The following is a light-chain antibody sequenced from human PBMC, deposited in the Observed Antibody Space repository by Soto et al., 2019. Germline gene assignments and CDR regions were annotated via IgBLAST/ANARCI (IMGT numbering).Light chain of an antibody. Sequence: QPVLTQPPSASGTPGQRVTISCSESSSSIGSNYIYWYQQLPGTAPKLLIYRDSQRPSGVPDRFSGSKSGTSASLAISGLRSEDEAEYYCAAWDDSLRGWVFGGGTKVTVL. CDR1: SSSIGSNY. J-gene: IGLJ3*02. CDR2: RDS. V-gene: IGLV1-47*01. CDR3: AAWDDSLRGWV.